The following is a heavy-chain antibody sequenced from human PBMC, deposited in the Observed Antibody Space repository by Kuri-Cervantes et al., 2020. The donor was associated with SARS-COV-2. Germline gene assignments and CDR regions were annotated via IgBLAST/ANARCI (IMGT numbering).Heavy chain of an antibody. CDR3: ARRTRYCSSTSCDIGAFDI. Sequence: GGSRRLSGKGSGYSFTSYWIGWVRQMHGKGLEWMGIIYPGDSDTRYSPSFQGQFTFLADKSISTAYLQWSSLKASDTAMYYCARRTRYCSSTSCDIGAFDIWGQGTMVTVSS. D-gene: IGHD2-2*02. CDR1: GYSFTSYW. V-gene: IGHV5-51*01. J-gene: IGHJ3*02. CDR2: IYPGDSDT.